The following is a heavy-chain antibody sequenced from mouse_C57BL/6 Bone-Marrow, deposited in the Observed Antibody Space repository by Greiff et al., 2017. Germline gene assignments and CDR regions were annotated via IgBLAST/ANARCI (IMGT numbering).Heavy chain of an antibody. CDR1: GFTFSDYY. J-gene: IGHJ2*01. V-gene: IGHV5-16*01. CDR2: INYDGSST. CDR3: AREDSTAQVCYFDD. D-gene: IGHD3-2*02. Sequence: EVKLVESEGGLVQPGSSMKLSCTASGFTFSDYYMAWVRQVPEKGLEWVANINYDGSSTYYLDSLKSRFIISRDNAKNILYLQMSSLKTEDTATYYCAREDSTAQVCYFDDWGQGTTLTVSS.